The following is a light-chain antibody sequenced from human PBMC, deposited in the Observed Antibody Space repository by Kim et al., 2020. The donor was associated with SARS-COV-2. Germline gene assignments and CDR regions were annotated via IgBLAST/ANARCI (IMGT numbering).Light chain of an antibody. V-gene: IGKV1-16*02. Sequence: SASVGDRVTITCRASQDISNYLTRFQQKPGKAPKSLIYAASNLQSGVPSQFSGSGSGTDFTLTSSSLQPEDFATYYCKQYNTYPHTFGQGTKLEI. CDR1: QDISNY. CDR2: AAS. CDR3: KQYNTYPHT. J-gene: IGKJ2*01.